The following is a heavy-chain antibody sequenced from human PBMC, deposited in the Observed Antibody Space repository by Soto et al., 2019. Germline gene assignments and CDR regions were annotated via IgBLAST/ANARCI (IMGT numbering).Heavy chain of an antibody. D-gene: IGHD6-13*01. CDR1: GFTFSSYS. Sequence: GGSLRLSCAASGFTFSSYSMNWVRQAPGKGLEWVSYISSSSTIYYADSVKGRFTISRDNAKNSLYLQMNSLRDEDTAVYYCARDPRYSSSSDYWGQGTLVTVSS. V-gene: IGHV3-48*02. CDR2: ISSSSTI. CDR3: ARDPRYSSSSDY. J-gene: IGHJ4*02.